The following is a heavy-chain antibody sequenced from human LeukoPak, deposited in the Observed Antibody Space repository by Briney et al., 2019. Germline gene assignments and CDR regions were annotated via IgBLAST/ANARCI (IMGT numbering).Heavy chain of an antibody. D-gene: IGHD1-26*01. CDR1: GFTFSSYG. V-gene: IGHV3-30*18. Sequence: PGGSLRLSYAASGFTFSSYGMHWVRQAPGKGLEWMAVISYDGTNKYYADSVRGRFTISRDNSKNTLYLQMNSLRAEDTAVYYCAKGLDSRRELAPFDYWGQGTLVTVSS. J-gene: IGHJ4*02. CDR3: AKGLDSRRELAPFDY. CDR2: ISYDGTNK.